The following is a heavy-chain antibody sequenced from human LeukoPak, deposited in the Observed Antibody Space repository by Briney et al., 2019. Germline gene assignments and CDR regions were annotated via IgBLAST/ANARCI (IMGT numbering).Heavy chain of an antibody. Sequence: GGSLRLSCAASGFSFSNAWMSWVRQAPGKGLEWVGRIKSKTDGGTTDYAAPVKGRFTISRDDSKNTLYLQMNSLKTEDTAVYYCTTDFYYYGSGTYYNVDYWGQGTLVTVPS. D-gene: IGHD3-10*01. V-gene: IGHV3-15*01. CDR1: GFSFSNAW. CDR3: TTDFYYYGSGTYYNVDY. CDR2: IKSKTDGGTT. J-gene: IGHJ4*02.